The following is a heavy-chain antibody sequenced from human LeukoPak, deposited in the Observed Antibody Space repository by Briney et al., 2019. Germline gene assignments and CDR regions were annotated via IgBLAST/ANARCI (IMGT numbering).Heavy chain of an antibody. D-gene: IGHD4-23*01. J-gene: IGHJ3*02. CDR2: INAYNGNT. CDR1: VYTFTSYG. V-gene: IGHV1-18*01. CDR3: ARAGTPYDYGGPRDAFDI. Sequence: GASVKVSCKASVYTFTSYGISWVRQAPGQGREWMGWINAYNGNTNYAQKLQGRVTMTTDTSTSTAYMELRSLRSDDTAVYYCARAGTPYDYGGPRDAFDIWGQGTMVTVSS.